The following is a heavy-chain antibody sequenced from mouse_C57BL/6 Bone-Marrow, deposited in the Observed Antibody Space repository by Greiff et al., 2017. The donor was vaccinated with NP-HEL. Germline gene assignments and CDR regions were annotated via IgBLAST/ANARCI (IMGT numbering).Heavy chain of an antibody. CDR1: GYAFSSSW. Sequence: QVQLQQSGPELVKPGASVKISFKASGYAFSSSWMNWVKQRPGKGLEWIGRIYPGDGDTNYNGKFKGKATLTADKSSSTAYMQLSSLTSEDSAVYFCAQTYYYGSSYDDFDVWGTGTTVTVSS. CDR2: IYPGDGDT. J-gene: IGHJ1*03. D-gene: IGHD1-1*01. V-gene: IGHV1-82*01. CDR3: AQTYYYGSSYDDFDV.